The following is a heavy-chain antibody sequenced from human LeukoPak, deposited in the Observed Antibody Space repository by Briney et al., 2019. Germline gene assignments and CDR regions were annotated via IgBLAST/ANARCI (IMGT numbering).Heavy chain of an antibody. CDR3: ARDRAFGSWYYFDY. CDR2: IYHSGST. CDR1: GGSISSYY. D-gene: IGHD6-13*01. V-gene: IGHV4-4*07. Sequence: SETLSLTCTVSGGSISSYYWSWIRQPAGKGLEWIGSIYHSGSTYYNPSLKSRVTISVDTSKNQFSLKLSSVTAADTAVYYCARDRAFGSWYYFDYWGQGTLVTVSS. J-gene: IGHJ4*02.